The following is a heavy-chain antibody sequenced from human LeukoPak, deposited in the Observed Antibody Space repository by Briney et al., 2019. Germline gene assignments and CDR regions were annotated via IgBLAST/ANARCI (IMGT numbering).Heavy chain of an antibody. CDR3: ASVAGTGFDY. Sequence: SETLSLTCAVYGGSFSGYYWGRIRQPPGKGLEWIGEINHSGSTNYNPSLKSRVTISVDTSKNQFSLKLSSVTAADTAVYYCASVAGTGFDYWGQGTLVTVSS. CDR2: INHSGST. D-gene: IGHD6-19*01. V-gene: IGHV4-34*01. CDR1: GGSFSGYY. J-gene: IGHJ4*02.